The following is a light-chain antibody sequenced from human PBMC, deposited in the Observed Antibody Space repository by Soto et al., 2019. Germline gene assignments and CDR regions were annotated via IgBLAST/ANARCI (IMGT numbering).Light chain of an antibody. CDR1: QGISSW. J-gene: IGKJ4*01. Sequence: DIQMTQSASFVSASVGDRVTITCRSSQGISSWLAWYQHKPGRAPKLLIHAASSLESGVPSRVSGSGSGTDFTLTISSLQPEDFAIYYCQQTSSFPLTFGGATNVEIK. V-gene: IGKV1-12*01. CDR3: QQTSSFPLT. CDR2: AAS.